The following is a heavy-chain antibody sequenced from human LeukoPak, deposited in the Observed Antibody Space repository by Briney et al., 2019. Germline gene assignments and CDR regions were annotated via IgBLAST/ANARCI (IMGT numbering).Heavy chain of an antibody. J-gene: IGHJ4*02. CDR2: IYYSGST. D-gene: IGHD3-16*02. CDR1: GGSISSYY. CDR3: ARGSMITFGGVIVPFDY. Sequence: KASETLSLTCTVSGGSISSYYWSWIRQPPGKGLEWIGYIYYSGSTNYNPSLKSRVTMSVDTSKNQFSLKLSSVTAADTAVYYCARGSMITFGGVIVPFDYWGQGTLVTVSS. V-gene: IGHV4-59*01.